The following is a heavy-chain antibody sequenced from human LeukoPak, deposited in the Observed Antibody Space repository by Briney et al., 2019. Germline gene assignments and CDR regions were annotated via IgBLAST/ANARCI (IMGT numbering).Heavy chain of an antibody. D-gene: IGHD3-22*01. V-gene: IGHV3-64*01. Sequence: GGSLRLSCAASGFTFSSYAMHWVRQAPGKGLEYVSAISSNGGSTYYANSVKGRFTISRDNSKNTLYLQMGSLRAEDMAVYYCASGGVYYYDSSGSDYWGQGTLVTVSS. J-gene: IGHJ4*02. CDR2: ISSNGGST. CDR1: GFTFSSYA. CDR3: ASGGVYYYDSSGSDY.